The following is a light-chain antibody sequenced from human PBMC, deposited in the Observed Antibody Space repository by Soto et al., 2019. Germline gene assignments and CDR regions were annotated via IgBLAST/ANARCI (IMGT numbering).Light chain of an antibody. V-gene: IGKV3-15*01. CDR3: QQCSDLST. Sequence: EILVTQSPDILSVSPGESVTRSCRASQSVSTNVAWYQQKPGQAPRLLVYGASTRASGIPVRFSGSGSGTEFTLTISSLQSEDFAVYYCQQCSDLSTFGQGTRLEIK. J-gene: IGKJ5*01. CDR2: GAS. CDR1: QSVSTN.